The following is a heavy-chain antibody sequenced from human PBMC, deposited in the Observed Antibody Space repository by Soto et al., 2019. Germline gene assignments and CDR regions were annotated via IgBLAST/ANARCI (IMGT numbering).Heavy chain of an antibody. CDR3: ARGRYGEY. Sequence: QVHLVQSGAEVKKPGASVKVSCKGSGYAFTTYGITWVRQAPGQGLEWMGWISAHNGNTNCAQRLQGRVTVTRDTSTSTAYMELRGLRSDDTAVYYCARGRYGEYWGQGALVTVSS. CDR1: GYAFTTYG. J-gene: IGHJ4*02. D-gene: IGHD3-10*01. V-gene: IGHV1-18*01. CDR2: ISAHNGNT.